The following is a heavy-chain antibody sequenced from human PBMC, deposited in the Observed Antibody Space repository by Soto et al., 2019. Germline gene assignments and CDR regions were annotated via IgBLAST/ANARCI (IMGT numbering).Heavy chain of an antibody. J-gene: IGHJ4*02. CDR2: IYYSGST. CDR3: ARDRWGEDGSGSYSHDY. D-gene: IGHD3-10*01. Sequence: PSETLSLTCTVSGGSISSYYWSWIRQPPGKGLEWIGYIYYSGSTNYNPSLKSRVTISVDTSKNQFSLKLSSVTAADTAVYYCARDRWGEDGSGSYSHDYWGQGTLVTVSS. CDR1: GGSISSYY. V-gene: IGHV4-59*01.